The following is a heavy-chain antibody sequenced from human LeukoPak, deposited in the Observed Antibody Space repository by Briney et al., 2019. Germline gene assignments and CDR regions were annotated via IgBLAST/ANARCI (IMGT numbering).Heavy chain of an antibody. CDR2: IQNDGNDK. D-gene: IGHD5-24*01. Sequence: GGSLRLSCAASGLIFSTYGMHCVRQAPGKGLGWVAFIQNDGNDKYYADSVKGRFTISRDNSKNTLYLQMNSLRAEDTAVYYCASQSRRDGYTNPYYFDYWGQGTLVTVSS. CDR1: GLIFSTYG. V-gene: IGHV3-30*02. CDR3: ASQSRRDGYTNPYYFDY. J-gene: IGHJ4*02.